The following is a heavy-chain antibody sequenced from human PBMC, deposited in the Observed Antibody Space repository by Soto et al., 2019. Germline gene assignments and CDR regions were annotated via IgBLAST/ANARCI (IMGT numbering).Heavy chain of an antibody. CDR3: VRVSSFGSGIYYDLGFFAP. Sequence: QVQLVESGGGVVQPGKSLRLSCVMSGFSVSTFRMHWVRQAPGKALEWVAVIWIDEDTKYYVGSVKGRFTISKDNSENPLYFQGDRLRVGATAIYYCVRVSSFGSGIYYDLGFFAPWGEGTLVTVSS. J-gene: IGHJ5*02. V-gene: IGHV3-33*01. D-gene: IGHD3-10*01. CDR1: GFSVSTFR. CDR2: IWIDEDTK.